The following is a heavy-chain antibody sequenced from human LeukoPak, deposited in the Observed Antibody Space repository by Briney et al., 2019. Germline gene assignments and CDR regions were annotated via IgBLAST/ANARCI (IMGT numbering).Heavy chain of an antibody. J-gene: IGHJ4*02. CDR3: ASGGSYYYY. CDR1: GFTFSRYD. Sequence: QAGGSLRLSCAASGFTFSRYDMSWVRQAPGKGLEWVANINQDGSVIYYVDSVRGRFTISRDNSKNSVYLQMNSLRVEDTAVYYCASGGSYYYYWGQGTLVTVSS. CDR2: INQDGSVI. V-gene: IGHV3-7*03. D-gene: IGHD1-26*01.